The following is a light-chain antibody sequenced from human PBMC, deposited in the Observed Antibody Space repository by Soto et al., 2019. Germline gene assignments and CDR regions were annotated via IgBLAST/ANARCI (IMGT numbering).Light chain of an antibody. CDR1: QSITNN. V-gene: IGKV3-15*01. J-gene: IGKJ1*01. Sequence: EIVMTQSPGTLSVSPGERATLSCRASQSITNNLAWYQQKVGQAPRLLIYGASTRATGIPARFRGSGSGTEFTLTISSMESEDFAVYYCQQYNHYPPKMAFGQGTKVEIK. CDR2: GAS. CDR3: QQYNHYPPKMA.